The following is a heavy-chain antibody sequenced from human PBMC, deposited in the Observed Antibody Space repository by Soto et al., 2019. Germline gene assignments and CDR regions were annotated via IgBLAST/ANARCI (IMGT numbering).Heavy chain of an antibody. CDR2: ISYDGNNK. Sequence: QVQLVESGGGVVQPGRSLRLSCEASGFPFSTYGMHWVRQAPGKGLEWVAIISYDGNNKYYADSVKGRFTISRDNYKNTLSLKLNSLGADDTAVYHCAKDRLEERSFFYWYALDVWGQGTTVIVSS. V-gene: IGHV3-30*18. D-gene: IGHD1-1*01. CDR3: AKDRLEERSFFYWYALDV. CDR1: GFPFSTYG. J-gene: IGHJ6*02.